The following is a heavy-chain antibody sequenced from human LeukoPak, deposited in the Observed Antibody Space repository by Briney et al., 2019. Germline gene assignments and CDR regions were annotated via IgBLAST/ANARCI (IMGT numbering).Heavy chain of an antibody. V-gene: IGHV4-30-4*01. J-gene: IGHJ4*02. CDR1: GDSINSGASY. CDR2: IYHSGTS. D-gene: IGHD4-17*01. CDR3: ARRDVTTHRFDY. Sequence: SQTLSLTCTVSGDSINSGASYWSWIRRPPGEGLEWIGYIYHSGTSYYNPSLRSRVTISVDTSKNQFSLNLSSVTDADTAVYYCARRDVTTHRFDYWGQGTLVTVSS.